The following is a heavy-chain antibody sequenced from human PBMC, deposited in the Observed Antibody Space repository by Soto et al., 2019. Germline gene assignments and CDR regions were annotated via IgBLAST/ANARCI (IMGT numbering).Heavy chain of an antibody. CDR2: IYYSGST. CDR1: GGSISSYS. Sequence: SETLSLTCTVSGGSISSYSWSWIRQPPGKGLEWIGYIYYSGSTNYNPSLKSRVTISVDTSKNQFSLKLSSVTAADTAVYYCARGVTSLSHNWFDPWGQGTLVTVSS. D-gene: IGHD2-21*02. CDR3: ARGVTSLSHNWFDP. V-gene: IGHV4-59*01. J-gene: IGHJ5*02.